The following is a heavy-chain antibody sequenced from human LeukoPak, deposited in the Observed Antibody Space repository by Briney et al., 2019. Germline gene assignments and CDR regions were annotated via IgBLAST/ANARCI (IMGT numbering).Heavy chain of an antibody. CDR1: GFTFSSYA. Sequence: GRSLRLSCAASGFTFSSYAMHWVRQAPGKGLEWVAVISYDGSNKYYADSVKGRFTISRDNSKNTLYLQMNSLRAEDTAVYYCARDAGVARYYFDYWGRGTLVTVSS. D-gene: IGHD2-15*01. CDR3: ARDAGVARYYFDY. CDR2: ISYDGSNK. V-gene: IGHV3-30*04. J-gene: IGHJ4*02.